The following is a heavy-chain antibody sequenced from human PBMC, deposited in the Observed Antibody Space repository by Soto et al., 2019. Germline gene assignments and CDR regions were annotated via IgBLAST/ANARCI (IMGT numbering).Heavy chain of an antibody. J-gene: IGHJ6*02. CDR3: ARFGSAPYYYYGVDV. CDR1: GYIFTNYD. D-gene: IGHD3-10*01. CDR2: VSGYTGNT. V-gene: IGHV1-18*01. Sequence: QVQLVQSETEVKKPGASVKVSCKASGYIFTNYDITWVRQAPGHGLEWMGWVSGYTGNTKYAQKFQDRVTMTTDTSTSTVYMELRSLRSDDTAVYYCARFGSAPYYYYGVDVWGQGTTVSVSS.